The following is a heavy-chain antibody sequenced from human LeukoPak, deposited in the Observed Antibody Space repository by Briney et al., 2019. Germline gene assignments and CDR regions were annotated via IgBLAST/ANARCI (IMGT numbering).Heavy chain of an antibody. CDR1: GYTFTGYY. J-gene: IGHJ4*02. V-gene: IGHV1-2*06. D-gene: IGHD3-22*01. CDR2: INPNSGGT. CDR3: ARGRGDYYDSSGYHDF. Sequence: ASVKVSCKASGYTFTGYYMHWVRQAPGQGLEWMGRINPNSGGTNYAQKFQGRVTMTRDTSISTACMELSRLRSDDTAVYYCARGRGDYYDSSGYHDFWGQGTLVTVSS.